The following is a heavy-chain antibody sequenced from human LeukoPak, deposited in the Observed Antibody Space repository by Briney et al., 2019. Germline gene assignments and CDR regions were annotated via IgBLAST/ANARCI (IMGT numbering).Heavy chain of an antibody. CDR3: ARSSLTIFGVVHWYFDL. Sequence: ASVKVSCKASGYTFTNFGISWVRQAPGQGLEWMGWISAYNGNTNYAQKLQGRVTMTTDTSTSMAYMELRRLRSDDTAVYYCARSSLTIFGVVHWYFDLWGRGTLVTVSS. CDR1: GYTFTNFG. V-gene: IGHV1-18*01. CDR2: ISAYNGNT. J-gene: IGHJ2*01. D-gene: IGHD3-3*01.